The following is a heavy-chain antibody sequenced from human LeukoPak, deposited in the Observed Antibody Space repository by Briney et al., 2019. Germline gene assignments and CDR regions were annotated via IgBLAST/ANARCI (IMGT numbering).Heavy chain of an antibody. Sequence: ASVKVSCKASGYTLTSYYMHWVRQAPGQGLEWMGIINPSGGSTSYAQKFQGRVTMTRDTSTSTVYMELSSLRSEDTAVYYCARDWGDYGDFSSYYFDYWGQGTLVTVSS. D-gene: IGHD4-17*01. CDR1: GYTLTSYY. J-gene: IGHJ4*02. V-gene: IGHV1-46*01. CDR3: ARDWGDYGDFSSYYFDY. CDR2: INPSGGST.